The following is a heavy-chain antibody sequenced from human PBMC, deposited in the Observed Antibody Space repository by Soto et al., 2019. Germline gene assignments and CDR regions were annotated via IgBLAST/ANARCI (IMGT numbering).Heavy chain of an antibody. J-gene: IGHJ6*02. Sequence: SETLSLTCAVYGGTFSGYYWSWIRQPPGKGLEWIGEINHSGSTNYNPSLKSRVTISVDTSKYQFSLKLSSVTAADTAVYYCAIGRLGQIVRFSPPYGMDVWGQGTTVTVSS. CDR1: GGTFSGYY. D-gene: IGHD6-6*01. CDR2: INHSGST. CDR3: AIGRLGQIVRFSPPYGMDV. V-gene: IGHV4-34*01.